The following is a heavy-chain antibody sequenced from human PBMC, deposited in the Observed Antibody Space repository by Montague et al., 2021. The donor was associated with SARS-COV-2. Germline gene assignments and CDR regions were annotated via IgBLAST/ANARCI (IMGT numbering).Heavy chain of an antibody. CDR2: XDWDDDD. J-gene: IGHJ6*02. CDR3: ARLRVEMATMSGTYDCYGMDV. Sequence: PALVKPTQTLTLTCTFSGFSLSTSGMCVSWIRQLPGKALEWLALXDWDDDDYYSTPLKTRLTISKDTSKNQGSLTMTNMDPVDTATYCARLRVEMATMSGTYDCYGMDVWGQGTPVTVSS. V-gene: IGHV2-70*01. D-gene: IGHD5-24*01. CDR1: GFSLSTSGMC.